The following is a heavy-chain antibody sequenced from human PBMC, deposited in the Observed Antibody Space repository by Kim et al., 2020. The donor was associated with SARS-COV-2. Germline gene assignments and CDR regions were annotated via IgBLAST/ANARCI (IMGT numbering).Heavy chain of an antibody. D-gene: IGHD3-10*01. CDR3: AKAVLRGVNYYYYGMDV. J-gene: IGHJ6*02. V-gene: IGHV3-30*18. CDR1: EFTFSTYG. Sequence: GGSLRLSCVASEFTFSTYGMFWVRQAPGKGLEWVAIISYDGSNKYYADSVKGRFTISRDNSENTLYLKMNSLRAEDTAVYSCAKAVLRGVNYYYYGMDVWGQGTTVTVSS. CDR2: ISYDGSNK.